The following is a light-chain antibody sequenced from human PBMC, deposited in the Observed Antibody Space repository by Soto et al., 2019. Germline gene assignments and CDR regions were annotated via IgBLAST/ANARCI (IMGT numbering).Light chain of an antibody. CDR3: SSYTSSSTSGV. CDR1: SSDVGGYNY. J-gene: IGLJ1*01. V-gene: IGLV2-14*03. CDR2: DVS. Sequence: QSALTQPASVSGSPGQSITISCIGTSSDVGGYNYVSWYQQHPGKAPKLMIYDVSNRPSGVSNRFSGSKSGNTASLTISGLQAEDEADYYCSSYTSSSTSGVFGTGTKVTVL.